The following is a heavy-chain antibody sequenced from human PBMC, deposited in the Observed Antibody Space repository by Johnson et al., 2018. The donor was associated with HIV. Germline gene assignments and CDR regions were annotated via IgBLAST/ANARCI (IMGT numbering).Heavy chain of an antibody. CDR1: GFTFDDYG. CDR2: VSWNGVAT. Sequence: VQLVESGGGLVQPGRSLRLSCVASGFTFDDYGLSWVRQVPGKGLEWVSGVSWNGVATGYADSVKGRFSISRDNVKNSMYLQMNSLRAEDTAVYYCAKDPGRQWLVMCAFDIWGQGTMVTVSS. J-gene: IGHJ3*02. V-gene: IGHV3-20*04. D-gene: IGHD6-19*01. CDR3: AKDPGRQWLVMCAFDI.